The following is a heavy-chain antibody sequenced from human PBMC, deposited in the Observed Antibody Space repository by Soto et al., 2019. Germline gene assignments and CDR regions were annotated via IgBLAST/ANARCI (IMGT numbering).Heavy chain of an antibody. CDR3: VKDTNYYDTSGYDRTFDY. Sequence: SCSASGFIFRSYAMHWVRQAPGTGLEYLSSISSSGDMTYYADSVKGRFTISRDNSKNIVYLQMSSLRLEDAAVYYCVKDTNYYDTSGYDRTFDYWGQGALVTVSS. D-gene: IGHD3-22*01. J-gene: IGHJ4*02. V-gene: IGHV3-64D*08. CDR1: GFIFRSYA. CDR2: ISSSGDMT.